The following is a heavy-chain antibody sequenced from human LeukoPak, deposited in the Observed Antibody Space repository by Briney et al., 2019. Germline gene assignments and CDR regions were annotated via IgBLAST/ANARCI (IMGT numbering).Heavy chain of an antibody. J-gene: IGHJ4*02. CDR2: IIPILGIA. V-gene: IGHV1-69*04. Sequence: ASVKVSCEASGGTFSSYAISWVRQAPGQGLEWMGRIIPILGIANYAQKFQGRVTITADKSTSTAYMELSSLRSEDTAVYYCARDIVEMATIRFDYWGQGTLVTVSS. CDR3: ARDIVEMATIRFDY. D-gene: IGHD5-24*01. CDR1: GGTFSSYA.